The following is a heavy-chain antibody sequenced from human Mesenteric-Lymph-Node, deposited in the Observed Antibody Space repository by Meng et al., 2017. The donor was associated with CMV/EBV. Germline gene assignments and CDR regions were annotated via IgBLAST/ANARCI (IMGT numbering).Heavy chain of an antibody. Sequence: SVKVSCKVPGGTFSNYAISWVRQAPGQGLEWMGGIIPIFGTPNYAQKFQGRVTITTDESTNTAFMELNSLRSEDTAVYYCARWVTYCTNGVCHTYFDYWGQGTLVTVSS. D-gene: IGHD2-8*01. CDR3: ARWVTYCTNGVCHTYFDY. V-gene: IGHV1-69*05. J-gene: IGHJ4*02. CDR2: IIPIFGTP. CDR1: GGTFSNYA.